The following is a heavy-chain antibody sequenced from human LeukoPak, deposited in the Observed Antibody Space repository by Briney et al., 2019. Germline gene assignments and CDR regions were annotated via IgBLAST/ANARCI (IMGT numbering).Heavy chain of an antibody. CDR2: IYYSGST. Sequence: PSETLSLTCTVSGGSISTYYWNWIRQPPGKGLEWIGYIYYSGSTNYNPSLKSRVTISVDTSKNQFSLKLSSVTAADTAVYYCARDGTYSSSSGWFDPWGQGTLVTVSS. CDR1: GGSISTYY. CDR3: ARDGTYSSSSGWFDP. D-gene: IGHD6-6*01. V-gene: IGHV4-59*01. J-gene: IGHJ5*02.